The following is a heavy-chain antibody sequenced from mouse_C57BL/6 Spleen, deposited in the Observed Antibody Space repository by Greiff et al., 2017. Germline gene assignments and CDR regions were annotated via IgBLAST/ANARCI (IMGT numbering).Heavy chain of an antibody. V-gene: IGHV1-52*01. D-gene: IGHD1-1*02. J-gene: IGHJ4*01. CDR1: GYTFTSYW. CDR2: IDPSDSEP. Sequence: VQLQQPGAELVRPGSSVKLSCKASGYTFTSYWMHWVKQRPIQGLEWIGNIDPSDSEPHYTQQFKDKATLTVDKSSSTAYMQLSSLTSEDSAVYYCARYGPRGYYARDYWGQGTSVTVSS. CDR3: ARYGPRGYYARDY.